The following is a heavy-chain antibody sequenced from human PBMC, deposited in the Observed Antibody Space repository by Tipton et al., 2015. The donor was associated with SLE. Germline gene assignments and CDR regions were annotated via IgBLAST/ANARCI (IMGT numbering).Heavy chain of an antibody. CDR1: GGSISSYY. J-gene: IGHJ2*01. D-gene: IGHD1-26*01. V-gene: IGHV4-59*01. Sequence: TLSLTCTVSGGSISSYYWSWIRQPPGKGLEWIGYIYYSGSTNYNPSLKSRVTISVDTSKNQFSLKLSSVTAADTAVYYWSRGNRGRFSDGPRRNWYFDLWGRGPLVAVSS. CDR2: IYYSGST. CDR3: SRGNRGRFSDGPRRNWYFDL.